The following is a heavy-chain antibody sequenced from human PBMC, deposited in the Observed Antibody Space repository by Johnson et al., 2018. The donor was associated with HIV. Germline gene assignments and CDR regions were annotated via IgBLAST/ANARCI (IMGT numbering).Heavy chain of an antibody. CDR2: IYSGGST. V-gene: IGHV3-66*01. CDR3: AGVIRLGAVRLRHAFDI. D-gene: IGHD4-17*01. J-gene: IGHJ3*02. CDR1: GFIFSDSD. Sequence: VQLVESGGGLVQPGGSLTLSCAASGFIFSDSDIHWVRQASGKGLEWVSIIYSGGSTYYADSVKGRFTISRDNSKNTLYLQMNSLRAEDTAVDYCAGVIRLGAVRLRHAFDIWGQGTMVTVSS.